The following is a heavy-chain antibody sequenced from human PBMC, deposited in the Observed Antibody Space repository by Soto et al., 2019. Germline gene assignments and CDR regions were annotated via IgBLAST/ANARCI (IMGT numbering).Heavy chain of an antibody. Sequence: VQLVESGGGLVQPGGSLRLSCAASGFTSYSYEMNWVRQAPGKGLEWVAYISGGSSTILYADSVKGRFTISRDNPKNMLYLQMNSLRVEDTAIYYCAKDISLRGWVYLVVEYWGQGTLVTVSP. V-gene: IGHV3-48*03. J-gene: IGHJ4*02. CDR1: GFTSYSYE. CDR2: ISGGSSTI. CDR3: AKDISLRGWVYLVVEY. D-gene: IGHD6-13*01.